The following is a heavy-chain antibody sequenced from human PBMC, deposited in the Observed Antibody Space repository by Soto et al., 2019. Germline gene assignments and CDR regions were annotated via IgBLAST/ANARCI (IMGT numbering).Heavy chain of an antibody. CDR2: INGRGNYI. J-gene: IGHJ6*02. CDR3: AKIGDFWSWGMDA. CDR1: GFTFSTYT. V-gene: IGHV3-21*04. Sequence: GGSLRLSCASSGFTFSTYTMNWVRQAPGKGLEWVSSINGRGNYIYYAESVKGRFTISRDNAKNSLYLQMTGLRGEDTAVYFCAKIGDFWSWGMDAWGQGTTVTVSS. D-gene: IGHD3-3*01.